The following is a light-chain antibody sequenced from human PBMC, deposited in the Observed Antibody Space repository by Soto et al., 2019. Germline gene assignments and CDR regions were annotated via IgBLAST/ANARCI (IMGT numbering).Light chain of an antibody. V-gene: IGKV1-17*01. CDR2: AAS. Sequence: RASQSISSWLAWYQQKPGKAPKRLIYAASSLQSGVPSRFSGSGSGTEFTLTISSLQPEDFATYYCLQHNSYPRTFGQGTKVDI. CDR3: LQHNSYPRT. J-gene: IGKJ1*01. CDR1: QSISSW.